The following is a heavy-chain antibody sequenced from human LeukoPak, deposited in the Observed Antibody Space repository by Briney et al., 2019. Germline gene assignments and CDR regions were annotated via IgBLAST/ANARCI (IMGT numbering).Heavy chain of an antibody. Sequence: KPSETLSLICTVSGGSIRSISYYWGWIRQSPGKGLEWIASIYYSGSAYYNLSLKSRVTISVDTSKNQFSLKLSSVTAADTAVYYCARVRYCSGGSCYPAEINWFDPWGQGTLVTVSS. V-gene: IGHV4-39*01. D-gene: IGHD2-15*01. CDR3: ARVRYCSGGSCYPAEINWFDP. CDR1: GGSIRSISYY. CDR2: IYYSGSA. J-gene: IGHJ5*02.